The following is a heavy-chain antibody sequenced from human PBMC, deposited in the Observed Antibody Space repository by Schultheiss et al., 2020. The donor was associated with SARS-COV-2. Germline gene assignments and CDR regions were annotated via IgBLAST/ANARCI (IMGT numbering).Heavy chain of an antibody. D-gene: IGHD3-10*01. J-gene: IGHJ4*02. CDR3: AKAGLSSFDY. CDR2: ISYDGSNK. V-gene: IGHV3-30*18. Sequence: GGSLRLSCAASGFTFSSYSMNWVRQAPGKGLEWVAVISYDGSNKYYADSVKGRFTISRDNSKNTLYLQMNSLRAEDTAVYYCAKAGLSSFDYWGQGTLVTVSS. CDR1: GFTFSSYS.